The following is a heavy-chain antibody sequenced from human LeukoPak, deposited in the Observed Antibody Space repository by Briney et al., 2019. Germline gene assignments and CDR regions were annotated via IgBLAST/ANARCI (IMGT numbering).Heavy chain of an antibody. CDR1: GYSFTSYW. CDR2: IYPGDSDT. J-gene: IGHJ3*02. Sequence: GEPLKISCKGSGYSFTSYWIGWVRQMPGKGLEWMGIIYPGDSDTRYSPSFQGQVTISADKSISTAYLQWSSLKASDTAMYYCARHHLNWWSQLDDAFDIWGQGTMVTVSS. D-gene: IGHD2-15*01. CDR3: ARHHLNWWSQLDDAFDI. V-gene: IGHV5-51*01.